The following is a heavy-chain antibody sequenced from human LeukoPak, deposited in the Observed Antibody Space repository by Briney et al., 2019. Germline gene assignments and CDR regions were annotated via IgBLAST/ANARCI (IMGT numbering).Heavy chain of an antibody. CDR3: AKAPVTSCRGAFCYPFDY. Sequence: GGSLRLSCAASGFTFSIYGMNWVRQAPGKGLEWVSAMSSSDDGRYYAASVRGRFTISRDTSRSTLYLQMNSLRAEDAAVYYCAKAPVTSCRGAFCYPFDYWGQGTLVTVSS. V-gene: IGHV3-23*01. D-gene: IGHD2-15*01. J-gene: IGHJ4*02. CDR2: MSSSDDGR. CDR1: GFTFSIYG.